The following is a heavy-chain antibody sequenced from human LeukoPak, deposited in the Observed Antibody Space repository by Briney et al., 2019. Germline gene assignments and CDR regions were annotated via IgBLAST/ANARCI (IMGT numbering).Heavy chain of an antibody. CDR1: GGSISRGDYY. V-gene: IGHV4-30-4*01. J-gene: IGHJ4*02. D-gene: IGHD3-22*01. CDR3: ARVGTYYYDSSGYYPIDY. CDR2: IYYSGST. Sequence: PSQTLSLTCTVSGGSISRGDYYWSWIRQPPGKGLEWIGYIYYSGSTYYNPSLKSRVTISVDTSKNQFSLKLSSVTAADTAVYYCARVGTYYYDSSGYYPIDYWGQGTLVTVSS.